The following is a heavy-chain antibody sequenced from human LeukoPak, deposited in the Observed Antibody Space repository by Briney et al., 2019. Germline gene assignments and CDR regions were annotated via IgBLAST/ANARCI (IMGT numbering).Heavy chain of an antibody. Sequence: GGSLGLSCAASGFIFSTSTMNWVRQAPGKGLEWVSYISSSSSTVFHADSVKGRFTISRDNAKSSLFLHMNSLRAEDTAIYYCVRDSYYAFDIWGQGTVVAVSS. CDR3: VRDSYYAFDI. D-gene: IGHD2-8*01. V-gene: IGHV3-48*04. CDR2: ISSSSSTV. CDR1: GFIFSTST. J-gene: IGHJ3*02.